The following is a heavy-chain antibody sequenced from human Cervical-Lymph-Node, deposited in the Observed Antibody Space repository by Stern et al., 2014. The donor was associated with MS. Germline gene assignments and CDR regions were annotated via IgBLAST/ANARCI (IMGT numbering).Heavy chain of an antibody. D-gene: IGHD1-26*01. Sequence: VQLVESGGGVVQPGRSLRLSCAASGFTFSSYAMHWVRQAPGKGLEWVAVISYDGSNKYYADSVKGRFTISRDNSKNTLYLQMNSLRAEDTAVYYCARDHLASRGLDYWGQGTLVTVSS. V-gene: IGHV3-30*04. CDR2: ISYDGSNK. CDR3: ARDHLASRGLDY. J-gene: IGHJ4*02. CDR1: GFTFSSYA.